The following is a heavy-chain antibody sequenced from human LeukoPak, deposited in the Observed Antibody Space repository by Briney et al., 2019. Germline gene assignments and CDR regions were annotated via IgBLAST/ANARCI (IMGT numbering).Heavy chain of an antibody. CDR1: QFIFSNYW. V-gene: IGHV3-7*01. D-gene: IGHD1-26*01. CDR2: IKQDGSEK. CDR3: ASGTIVGARGADN. Sequence: GGSLRLSCAASQFIFSNYWMSWVRQAPGKGLEWVANIKQDGSEKKYVDSVKGRFTISRDNAKNSLDLQMNSLRAEDTAVYYCASGTIVGARGADNWGQGTLVTVSS. J-gene: IGHJ4*02.